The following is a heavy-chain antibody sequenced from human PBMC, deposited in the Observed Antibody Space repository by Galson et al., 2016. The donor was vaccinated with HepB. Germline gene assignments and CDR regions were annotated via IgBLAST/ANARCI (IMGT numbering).Heavy chain of an antibody. V-gene: IGHV3-33*01. D-gene: IGHD7-27*01. J-gene: IGHJ6*03. CDR1: GFIFSSYG. CDR2: MWYDGSNK. CDR3: ARSQGNWAPLSYYMDV. Sequence: SLRLSCAASGFIFSSYGMHWVRQAPGKGLEWVAVMWYDGSNKYYADSVKGRFTISRDNSKNTLYLQMNSLRAEDTAVYYCARSQGNWAPLSYYMDVWGKGTTVTVSS.